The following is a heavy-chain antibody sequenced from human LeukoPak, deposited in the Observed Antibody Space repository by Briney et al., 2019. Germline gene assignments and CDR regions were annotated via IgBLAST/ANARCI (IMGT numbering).Heavy chain of an antibody. CDR1: GFTYNSYT. Sequence: GGSLRLSCVASGFTYNSYTMSWVRQAPGKGLEWVSAIGGSGGDTYYADSVKGRFTISRDNSKNTLYLQMNSLRAEDTAVYYCTWFGEFEDYWGQGTLVTVSS. CDR3: TWFGEFEDY. J-gene: IGHJ4*02. D-gene: IGHD3-10*01. CDR2: IGGSGGDT. V-gene: IGHV3-23*01.